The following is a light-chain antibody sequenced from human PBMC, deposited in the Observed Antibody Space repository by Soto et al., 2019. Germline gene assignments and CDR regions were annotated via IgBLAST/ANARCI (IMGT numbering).Light chain of an antibody. CDR2: GAS. V-gene: IGKV3-15*01. J-gene: IGKJ1*01. CDR1: QSINNN. Sequence: ERVMTQSPATLFVSPGERATLSCRASQSINNNLAWYQQTPGQAPRLLIYGASTRATGVPARFSGSGSGTEFTLTISSLQSEDFAVYYCQQYNNWPPWTFGQGTKVQIK. CDR3: QQYNNWPPWT.